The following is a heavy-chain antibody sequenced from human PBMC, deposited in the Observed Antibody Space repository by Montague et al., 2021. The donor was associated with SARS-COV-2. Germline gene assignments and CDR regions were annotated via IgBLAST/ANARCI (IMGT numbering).Heavy chain of an antibody. D-gene: IGHD3-22*01. Sequence: SETLSLTCSVSGGSFDSDNFFWGWIRQPPGKGLEWIGSIYYSGSTYYNPSLKSRVAISVDTSKNQFSLILRSMTAADTAVFYCAREGFSSGYYETWGQGTLVTVSS. CDR3: AREGFSSGYYET. V-gene: IGHV4-39*02. J-gene: IGHJ5*02. CDR1: GGSFDSDNFF. CDR2: IYYSGST.